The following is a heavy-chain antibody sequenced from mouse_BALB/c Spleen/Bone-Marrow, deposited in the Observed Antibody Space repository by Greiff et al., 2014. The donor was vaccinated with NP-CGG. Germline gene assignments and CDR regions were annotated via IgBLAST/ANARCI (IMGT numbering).Heavy chain of an antibody. Sequence: VQLQQSGPELVKPGASVKTSCKASGYAFSSSWMNWVKQRPGQGLEWIGRIYPGDGDTNYNGKFKGKATLTADKSSSTAYMQLSSLTSVDSAVYFCARNSYYGSSYNYFDYWGQGTTLTVSS. V-gene: IGHV1-82*01. CDR2: IYPGDGDT. D-gene: IGHD1-1*01. CDR1: GYAFSSSW. CDR3: ARNSYYGSSYNYFDY. J-gene: IGHJ2*01.